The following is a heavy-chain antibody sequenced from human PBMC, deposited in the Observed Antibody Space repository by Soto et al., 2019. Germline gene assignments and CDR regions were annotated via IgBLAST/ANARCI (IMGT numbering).Heavy chain of an antibody. CDR2: INSDGSTT. J-gene: IGHJ2*01. CDR3: ATVPDTRGWYGYFDL. Sequence: EVQLVESGGGLVQPGGSLTLSCVASGFTFRNHWMHWVRQAPGKGLVWVARINSDGSTTSYPDSERGRFTIARATIKNTRDLQTNSLRAEDTAVYTCATVPDTRGWYGYFDLWCRGTLVTVSS. D-gene: IGHD6-19*01. V-gene: IGHV3-74*01. CDR1: GFTFRNHW.